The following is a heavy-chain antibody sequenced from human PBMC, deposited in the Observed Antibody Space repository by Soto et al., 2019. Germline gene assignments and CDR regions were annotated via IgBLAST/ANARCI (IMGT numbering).Heavy chain of an antibody. D-gene: IGHD3-9*01. Sequence: KASETLSLTCTVSGGSISSGDYYWSWIRQPPGKGLEWIGYIYYSGSTYYNPSLKSRVTISVDTSKNQFSLKLSSVTAADTAVYYCARDWAHYDILTGYSRKPGDYYYYGMDVWGQGTTVTVSS. CDR2: IYYSGST. J-gene: IGHJ6*02. CDR1: GGSISSGDYY. CDR3: ARDWAHYDILTGYSRKPGDYYYYGMDV. V-gene: IGHV4-30-4*01.